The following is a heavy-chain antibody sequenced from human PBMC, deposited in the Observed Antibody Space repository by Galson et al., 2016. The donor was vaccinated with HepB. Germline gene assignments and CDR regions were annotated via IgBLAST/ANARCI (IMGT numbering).Heavy chain of an antibody. V-gene: IGHV4-39*01. CDR3: ARRVEFYLGLQSYHRFFVY. Sequence: SETLSLTCSVSGGSISSSSFYWGWIRQSPGRGLEWIGTIYYTGGTYYNPPLRSRVTMSVDTSRNQFSLKLTSVTAADTALYYCARRVEFYLGLQSYHRFFVYWGQGILVTVSS. CDR1: GGSISSSSFY. D-gene: IGHD3-16*02. J-gene: IGHJ4*02. CDR2: IYYTGGT.